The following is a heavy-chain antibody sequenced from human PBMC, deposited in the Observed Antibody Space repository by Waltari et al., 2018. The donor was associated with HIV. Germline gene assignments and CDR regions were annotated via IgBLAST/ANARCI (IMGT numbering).Heavy chain of an antibody. CDR1: GFTCSRTY. CDR3: ARDWAHSSSWSRYYYHGMDV. Sequence: VPLVESGGGLVQPGGSLGLSCGASGFTCSRTYMSWVRTAPGKGLEWVSVIYSGGSTYYADSVKGRFTISRDNSKNTLYLQMNSLRAEDTAVYYCARDWAHSSSWSRYYYHGMDVWGQGTTVTVSS. D-gene: IGHD6-13*01. V-gene: IGHV3-66*01. CDR2: IYSGGST. J-gene: IGHJ6*02.